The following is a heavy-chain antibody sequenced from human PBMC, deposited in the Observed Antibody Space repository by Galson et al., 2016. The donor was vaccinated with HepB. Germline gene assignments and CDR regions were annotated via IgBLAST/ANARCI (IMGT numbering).Heavy chain of an antibody. CDR3: VRAGLSRNWDDCYFDL. D-gene: IGHD1-1*01. V-gene: IGHV3-13*01. CDR2: IGTGGDT. Sequence: SLRLSCAASGFTFSRSDMHWVRQVRGKGLEWVSAIGTGGDTYYPGSVEDRFTIYRENGRNSLYLQMNSLTVGDTAVYYCVRAGLSRNWDDCYFDLWGRGTLVTVSS. CDR1: GFTFSRSD. J-gene: IGHJ2*01.